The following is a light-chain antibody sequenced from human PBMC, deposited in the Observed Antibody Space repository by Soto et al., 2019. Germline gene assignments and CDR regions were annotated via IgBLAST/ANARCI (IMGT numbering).Light chain of an antibody. CDR2: DVT. CDR1: SSDVAAHNF. J-gene: IGLJ2*01. V-gene: IGLV2-14*03. CDR3: SSYTTSNTVV. Sequence: QSVLTQPASVSESPGQSITISCTGSSSDVAAHNFVSWYQHHPDKAPKLIIYDVTNRPSGVSNCFSGSKSGTTASLTISGLQAEDEADYYCSSYTTSNTVVFGGGTQLTVL.